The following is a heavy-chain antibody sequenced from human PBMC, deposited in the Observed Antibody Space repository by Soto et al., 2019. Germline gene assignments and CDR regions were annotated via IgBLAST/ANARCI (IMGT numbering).Heavy chain of an antibody. J-gene: IGHJ6*02. D-gene: IGHD3-9*01. CDR3: ARAVVLTFTRFYDMDV. CDR2: LIPMFGTT. V-gene: IGHV1-69*18. Sequence: QVQLVQSGAEVKTPGSSVKVSCKASGGTFSSYSINWVRQAPGQGLEWMGRLIPMFGTTDYAQRFQGRVTSTADESTSTASMEVTNLTSEDTAVYYCARAVVLTFTRFYDMDVWGQGTTVTVSS. CDR1: GGTFSSYS.